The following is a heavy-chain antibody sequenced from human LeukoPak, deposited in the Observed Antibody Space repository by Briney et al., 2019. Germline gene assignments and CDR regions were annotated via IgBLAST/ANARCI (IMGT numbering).Heavy chain of an antibody. D-gene: IGHD3-10*01. CDR1: GFTFSNYW. V-gene: IGHV3-7*03. CDR3: TGGLRGANWFDP. CDR2: IKHDESQK. Sequence: GGSLRLSCVVSGFTFSNYWMSWVRQTPGKGLEWVVNIKHDESQKYYVDSVKGRFTISRDNAKNSLYLQMNILRAEDTALYYCTGGLRGANWFDPWGQGTLVTVSS. J-gene: IGHJ5*02.